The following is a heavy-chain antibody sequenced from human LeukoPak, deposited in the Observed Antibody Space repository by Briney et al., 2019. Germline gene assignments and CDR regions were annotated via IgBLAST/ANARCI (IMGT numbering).Heavy chain of an antibody. D-gene: IGHD6-6*01. V-gene: IGHV3-33*08. CDR2: IWYDGSNK. CDR3: ARGEGYSSSSDWFDP. Sequence: PGGSLRLSCAASGFTFSSYAMSWVRQAPGKGLEWVAVIWYDGSNKYYADSVKGRFTISRDNSKNTLYLQMNSLRAEDTAVYYCARGEGYSSSSDWFDPWGQGTLVTVSS. CDR1: GFTFSSYA. J-gene: IGHJ5*02.